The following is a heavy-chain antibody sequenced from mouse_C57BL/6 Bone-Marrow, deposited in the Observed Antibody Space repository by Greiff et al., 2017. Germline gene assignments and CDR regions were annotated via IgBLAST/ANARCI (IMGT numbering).Heavy chain of an antibody. J-gene: IGHJ4*01. D-gene: IGHD2-5*01. Sequence: EVKLVESGGDLVKPGGSLKLSCAASGFTFSSYGMSWVRQTPDKRLEWVATISTGGGYTYYPDSVKGRFTISRDNAKNTLYLQMSSLKSEDTAMYYCASPSNPMDYWGQGTSVTVSS. V-gene: IGHV5-6*01. CDR2: ISTGGGYT. CDR3: ASPSNPMDY. CDR1: GFTFSSYG.